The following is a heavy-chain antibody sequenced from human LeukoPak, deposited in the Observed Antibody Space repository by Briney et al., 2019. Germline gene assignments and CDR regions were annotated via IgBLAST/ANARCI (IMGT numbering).Heavy chain of an antibody. D-gene: IGHD6-25*01. V-gene: IGHV1-69*06. Sequence: SVKVSCKASGYTFTGYYMHWVRQAPGQGLEWMGGIIPIFGTANYAQKFQGRVTITADKSTSTAYMELSSLRSEDTAVYYCARSVAAEVPFDYWGQGTLVTVSS. J-gene: IGHJ4*02. CDR3: ARSVAAEVPFDY. CDR1: GYTFTGYY. CDR2: IIPIFGTA.